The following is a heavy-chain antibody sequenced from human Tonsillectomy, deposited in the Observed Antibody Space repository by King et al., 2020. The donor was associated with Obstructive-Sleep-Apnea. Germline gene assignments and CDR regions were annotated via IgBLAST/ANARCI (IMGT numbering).Heavy chain of an antibody. J-gene: IGHJ2*01. CDR1: GFTFSSYW. Sequence: VQLVESGGGLVQPGGSLRLSCAASGFTFSSYWMSWVRQAPGKGLEWVANIKQDGSEKYYVDSVKGRFTISRDNAKNSLYLQMNSLRAEDTAVYYCAGGAYYDDPMKYWYFDLWGRGTLVTVSS. D-gene: IGHD3-22*01. V-gene: IGHV3-7*01. CDR2: IKQDGSEK. CDR3: AGGAYYDDPMKYWYFDL.